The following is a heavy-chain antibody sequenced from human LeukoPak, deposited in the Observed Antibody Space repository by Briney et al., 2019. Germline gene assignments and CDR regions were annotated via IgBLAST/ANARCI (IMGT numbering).Heavy chain of an antibody. Sequence: GASVKVSCKASGYTFTGYYMHWVRQAPGQGLEWMGWINPNSGGTNYAQKFQGRVTMTRDTSISTAYMELSRLRSVDTAVCYCARWPYGSGSYYDYYFDYWGQGTLVTVSS. D-gene: IGHD3-10*01. CDR2: INPNSGGT. V-gene: IGHV1-2*02. CDR1: GYTFTGYY. J-gene: IGHJ4*02. CDR3: ARWPYGSGSYYDYYFDY.